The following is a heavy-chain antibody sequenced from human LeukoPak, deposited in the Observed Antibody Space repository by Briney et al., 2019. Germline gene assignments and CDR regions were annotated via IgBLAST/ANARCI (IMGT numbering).Heavy chain of an antibody. V-gene: IGHV4-59*08. CDR3: ARQNYDILTGYPFDY. Sequence: SETLSLTCTVSGGSISSYYWSWIRQPPGKGLEWIGYIYYSGSTNYNPSLKSRVTISVDTSKNQFSLNLNSVTAADTAVYYCARQNYDILTGYPFDYWGQGTLVTVSS. D-gene: IGHD3-9*01. CDR1: GGSISSYY. J-gene: IGHJ4*02. CDR2: IYYSGST.